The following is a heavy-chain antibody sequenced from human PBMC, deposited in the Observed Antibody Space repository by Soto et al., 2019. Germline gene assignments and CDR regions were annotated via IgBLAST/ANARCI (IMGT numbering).Heavy chain of an antibody. CDR1: GFTFSDYY. CDR2: ISSSGSTI. D-gene: IGHD2-21*02. V-gene: IGHV3-11*01. Sequence: QVQLVESGGGLVKPGGSLRLSCAASGFTFSDYYMSWIRHAPAKGLEWVSYISSSGSTIYYADSVKGRFTISRANAKNSLYLKMNSLRPEDTAVYSCARADCGGDCYLDYWGQGTLVIVSS. CDR3: ARADCGGDCYLDY. J-gene: IGHJ4*02.